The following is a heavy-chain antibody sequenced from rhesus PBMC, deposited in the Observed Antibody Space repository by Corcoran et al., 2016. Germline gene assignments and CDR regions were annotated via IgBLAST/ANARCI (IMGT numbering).Heavy chain of an antibody. D-gene: IGHD6-31*01. J-gene: IGHJ4*01. CDR2: ISGSGGST. Sequence: QLQLQESGPGLVKPSETLSLTCAVSGGSVSRSTWWRWIRPPPGKGLAWIGRISGSGGSTSYNPSLTSRVTISTDTSKNQFSLKVSSVTAADTAVYYCASSSGWYANYFDYWGQGVLVTVSS. CDR1: GGSVSRSTW. CDR3: ASSSGWYANYFDY. V-gene: IGHV4-57*01.